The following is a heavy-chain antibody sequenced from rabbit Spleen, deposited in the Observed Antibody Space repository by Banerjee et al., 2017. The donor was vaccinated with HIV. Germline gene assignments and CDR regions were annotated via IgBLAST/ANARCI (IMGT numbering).Heavy chain of an antibody. CDR3: ARAYSTSGYYYGLIRLDL. D-gene: IGHD1-1*01. V-gene: IGHV1S40*01. Sequence: QSLEESGGGLVQPEGSLTLTCTASGFSFSSTYYMCWVRQAPGKGLEWIGCVHPDVNGVTYYASWAKGRFTISKTSSTTVTLQMTSLTAADTATYFCARAYSTSGYYYGLIRLDLWGPGTLVTVS. CDR2: VHPDVNGVT. J-gene: IGHJ3*01. CDR1: GFSFSSTYY.